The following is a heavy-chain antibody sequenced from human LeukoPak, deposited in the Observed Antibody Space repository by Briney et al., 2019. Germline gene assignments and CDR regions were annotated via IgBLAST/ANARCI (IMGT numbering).Heavy chain of an antibody. J-gene: IGHJ4*02. CDR1: GYTFTGYY. D-gene: IGHD3-10*01. CDR3: ARGIGSGSYFFDY. CDR2: INPNSGGT. Sequence: ASVKVSCKASGYTFTGYYMHWVRQAPGQGLEWMGWINPNSGGTNYAQKFQGRVTMTRDTSISTAYMELSRLRSDHTAVYYCARGIGSGSYFFDYWGQGTLVTVSS. V-gene: IGHV1-2*02.